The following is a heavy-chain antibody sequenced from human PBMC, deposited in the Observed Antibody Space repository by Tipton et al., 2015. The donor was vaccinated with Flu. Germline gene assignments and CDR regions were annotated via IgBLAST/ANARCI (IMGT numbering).Heavy chain of an antibody. V-gene: IGHV4-38-2*02. CDR1: GDYISSRYF. J-gene: IGHJ6*02. Sequence: TLSLTCSVSGDYISSRYFWGWIRQPPGKGLEWIGNVHRSGSPYYNPSLRSRVTMTVDGAKNQFSLRLASVTATDTAVYYCARARAPYYSYAMDVWGQGTTVTVSS. CDR3: ARARAPYYSYAMDV. CDR2: VHRSGSP.